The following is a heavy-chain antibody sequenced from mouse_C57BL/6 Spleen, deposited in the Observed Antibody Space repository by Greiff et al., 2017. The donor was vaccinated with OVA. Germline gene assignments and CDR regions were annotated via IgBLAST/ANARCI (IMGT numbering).Heavy chain of an antibody. V-gene: IGHV6-6*01. J-gene: IGHJ2*01. D-gene: IGHD4-1*01. Sequence: EVKVEESGGGLVQPGGSMKLSCAASGFTFSDAWMDWVRPYPEKGLEWVAEIRNKANNHATYYAESVKGRFTISRDDSKSSVYLQMNSLRAEDTGIYYCTLHYKGTGTFDYWGQGTTLTVSS. CDR3: TLHYKGTGTFDY. CDR2: IRNKANNHAT. CDR1: GFTFSDAW.